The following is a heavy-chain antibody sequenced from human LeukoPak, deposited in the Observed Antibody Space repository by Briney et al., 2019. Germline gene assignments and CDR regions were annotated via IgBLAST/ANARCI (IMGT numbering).Heavy chain of an antibody. D-gene: IGHD2-2*01. Sequence: RASQTLSLTCTVSGGSISSGGYYWSWIRQPPGKGLEWIGYIYHSGSTYYNPSLKSRVTISVDRSKNQFSLKLSSVTAADSAVYYCARGFYQLLDYWGQGTLVTVSS. CDR3: ARGFYQLLDY. CDR1: GGSISSGGYY. V-gene: IGHV4-30-2*01. J-gene: IGHJ4*02. CDR2: IYHSGST.